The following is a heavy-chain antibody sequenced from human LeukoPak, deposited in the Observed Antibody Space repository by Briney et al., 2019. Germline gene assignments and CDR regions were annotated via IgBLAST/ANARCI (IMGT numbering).Heavy chain of an antibody. V-gene: IGHV3-21*01. J-gene: IGHJ4*02. Sequence: GGSLRLSCAVSGFTFSSYSMNWVRQAPGKGLEWVSSISTSSSYIYYAGSVKGRFTISRDNAKNSLYLQMNSLRAEDTAVYYCARGRDGYNIDYWGQGTLVTVSS. CDR3: ARGRDGYNIDY. CDR2: ISTSSSYI. CDR1: GFTFSSYS. D-gene: IGHD5-24*01.